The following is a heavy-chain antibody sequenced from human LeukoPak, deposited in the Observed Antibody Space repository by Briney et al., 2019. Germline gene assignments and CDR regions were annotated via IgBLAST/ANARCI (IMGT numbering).Heavy chain of an antibody. CDR2: TYYRSKWYN. V-gene: IGHV6-1*01. J-gene: IGHJ3*02. CDR1: GDSVSSNSAA. D-gene: IGHD4-17*01. Sequence: SSQTLSLTCAISGDSVSSNSAAWNWIRQSPSRGLEWLGRTYYRSKWYNDYAVSVKSRITINPDTSKNQFSLQLNSVTPEDTAVYYCARDPIDGDYSWVYAFDIWGQGTMVTVSS. CDR3: ARDPIDGDYSWVYAFDI.